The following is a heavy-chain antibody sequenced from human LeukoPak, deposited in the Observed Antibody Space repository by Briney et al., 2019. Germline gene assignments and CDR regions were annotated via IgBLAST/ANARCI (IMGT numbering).Heavy chain of an antibody. Sequence: ASVTVSCTASGYTFTSYGISWVRQAPGQGLEWMGWISAYNGNTNYAQKLQGRVTMTTDTSTSTAYMELRSLRSDDTAVYYCASFSIGGSYYFDYWGQGTLVTVSS. D-gene: IGHD1-26*01. V-gene: IGHV1-18*01. J-gene: IGHJ4*02. CDR2: ISAYNGNT. CDR3: ASFSIGGSYYFDY. CDR1: GYTFTSYG.